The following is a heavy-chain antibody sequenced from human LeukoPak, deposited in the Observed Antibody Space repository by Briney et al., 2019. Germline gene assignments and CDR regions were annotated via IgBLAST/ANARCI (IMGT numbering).Heavy chain of an antibody. Sequence: SETLSLTCTVSGGSISSSSYYWGWIRQPPGKGLEWIGSIYYSGSTYYNPSLKSRVTISVDTSKNQFSLKLSSVTAADTAVYHCASPLGYCSGGSCLDAFDIWGQGTMVTVSS. CDR2: IYYSGST. CDR1: GGSISSSSYY. D-gene: IGHD2-15*01. V-gene: IGHV4-39*07. J-gene: IGHJ3*02. CDR3: ASPLGYCSGGSCLDAFDI.